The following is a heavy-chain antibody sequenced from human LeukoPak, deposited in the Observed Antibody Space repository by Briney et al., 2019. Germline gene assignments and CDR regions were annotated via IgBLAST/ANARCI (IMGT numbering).Heavy chain of an antibody. CDR2: MNPNSGNT. V-gene: IGHV1-8*03. J-gene: IGHJ4*02. CDR3: ARVGYDFWIGYYTPLDY. D-gene: IGHD3-3*01. Sequence: ASVKVSCMASGYTFTSYDINWVRQATGQGLEWMGWMNPNSGNTGYAQKFQGRVTITRNTSISTAYMELSSLRSEDTAVYYCARVGYDFWIGYYTPLDYWGQGTLVTVSS. CDR1: GYTFTSYD.